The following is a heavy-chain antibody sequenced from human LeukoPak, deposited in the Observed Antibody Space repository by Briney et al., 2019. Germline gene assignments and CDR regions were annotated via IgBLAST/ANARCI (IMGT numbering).Heavy chain of an antibody. D-gene: IGHD1-26*01. CDR1: GYTFTGYC. Sequence: ASVKVSCKASGYTFTGYCMHWVRQAPGQGLEWMGRINPNSGGTNSAQKFQGRVTMTRDTSISTAYMELSRLTSDDTAVYYCARGELVGLGATSAGWFDPWGQGTLVTVSS. J-gene: IGHJ5*02. V-gene: IGHV1-2*06. CDR3: ARGELVGLGATSAGWFDP. CDR2: INPNSGGT.